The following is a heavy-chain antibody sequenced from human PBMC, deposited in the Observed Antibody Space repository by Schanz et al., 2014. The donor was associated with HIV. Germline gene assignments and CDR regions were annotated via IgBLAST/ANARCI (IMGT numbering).Heavy chain of an antibody. Sequence: VHLVESGGGVVQPGRSLRLSCVASGFTFNNYAMTWVRQAPGKGLEWVSSISESGGRSYYADSVNGRFTISRDNSKNTLYLQMTTLRTEDTAVYYCAKPEYDSRGNSQSHFDSWGQGTLVTVSS. V-gene: IGHV3-23*04. J-gene: IGHJ4*02. CDR1: GFTFNNYA. CDR2: ISESGGRS. D-gene: IGHD3-22*01. CDR3: AKPEYDSRGNSQSHFDS.